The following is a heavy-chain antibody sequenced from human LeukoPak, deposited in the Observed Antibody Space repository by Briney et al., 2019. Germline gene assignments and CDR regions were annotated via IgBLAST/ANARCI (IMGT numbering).Heavy chain of an antibody. V-gene: IGHV4-59*01. Sequence: PSETLSLTCILSGDSMWSYYWSWIRQPPGKGLEWIGHIYYSGSTNYNPSLKSRVTISVDTSKNQFSLKLTSVTAADTAVYYCARAERCYCFFSYWGQGTLVTVSS. D-gene: IGHD2-15*01. CDR1: GDSMWSYY. J-gene: IGHJ4*02. CDR2: IYYSGST. CDR3: ARAERCYCFFSY.